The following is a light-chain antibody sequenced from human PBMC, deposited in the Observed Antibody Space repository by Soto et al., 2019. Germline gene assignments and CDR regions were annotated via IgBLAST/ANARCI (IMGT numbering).Light chain of an antibody. CDR2: KAS. CDR1: QTVNGW. V-gene: IGKV1-5*03. CDR3: QQYNHWYT. J-gene: IGKJ2*01. Sequence: DIPMTQSPSTLSASVGDRVTITCRASQTVNGWLAWYQHKPGKAPNLLIYKASTLQSGVPSRFSGSGSGTEYTLTISSLQPDDFATYYCQQYNHWYTFGQGTKLEIQ.